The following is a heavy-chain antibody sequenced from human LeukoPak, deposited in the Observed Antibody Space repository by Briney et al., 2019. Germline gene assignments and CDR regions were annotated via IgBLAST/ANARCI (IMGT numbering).Heavy chain of an antibody. CDR1: GYTFTSYG. Sequence: ASVKVSCKASGYTFTSYGISWVRQAPGQGLEWMGWISAYDGNTNYAQKLQGRVIMTTDTSTSTAYMELRSLRSDDTAVYYCARGTYDFWSGYYHDIFDYWGQGTLVTVSS. V-gene: IGHV1-18*01. J-gene: IGHJ4*02. CDR3: ARGTYDFWSGYYHDIFDY. D-gene: IGHD3-3*01. CDR2: ISAYDGNT.